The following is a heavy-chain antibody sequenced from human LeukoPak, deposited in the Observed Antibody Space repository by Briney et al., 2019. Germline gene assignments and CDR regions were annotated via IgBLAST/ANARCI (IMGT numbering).Heavy chain of an antibody. CDR3: AKTSGFYDY. V-gene: IGHV3-23*01. J-gene: IGHJ4*02. D-gene: IGHD6-19*01. CDR2: ISAST. Sequence: AGGSLRLSCAASGFTFSSYAMSWVRQAPGKGLEWVSAISASTHYADSVKGRFTISRDNSKNTLYLQMNSLRGEDTAVYYCAKTSGFYDYWGQGTLVTVSS. CDR1: GFTFSSYA.